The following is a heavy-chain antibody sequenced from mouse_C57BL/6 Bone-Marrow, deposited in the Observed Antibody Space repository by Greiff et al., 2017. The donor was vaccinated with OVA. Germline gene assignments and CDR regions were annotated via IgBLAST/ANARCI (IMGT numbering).Heavy chain of an antibody. CDR1: GFTFSDYY. V-gene: IGHV5-16*01. CDR2: INYDGSST. CDR3: ARERDGYDGAMDY. J-gene: IGHJ4*01. Sequence: EVKLMESEGGLVQPGSSMKLSCTASGFTFSDYYMAWVRQVPEKGLEWVANINYDGSSTYYLDSLKSRFIISRDNAKNILYLQMSSLKSEDTATYYCARERDGYDGAMDYWGQGTSVTVSS. D-gene: IGHD2-2*01.